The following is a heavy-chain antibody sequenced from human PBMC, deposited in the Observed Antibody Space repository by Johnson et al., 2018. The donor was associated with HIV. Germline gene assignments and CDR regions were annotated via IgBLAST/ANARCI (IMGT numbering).Heavy chain of an antibody. CDR2: ISYDGSKK. CDR3: ARRDNDAFDI. Sequence: QVQLVESGGGVVQPGRSLRLSCAASGFTFSSYGMHWVRQAPGKGLEWLAVISYDGSKKYYADSVKGRFTISRDNSKNTLYLQMNSLRAEDTAVYYCARRDNDAFDIWGQGTLVSVSS. V-gene: IGHV3-30*03. CDR1: GFTFSSYG. J-gene: IGHJ3*02.